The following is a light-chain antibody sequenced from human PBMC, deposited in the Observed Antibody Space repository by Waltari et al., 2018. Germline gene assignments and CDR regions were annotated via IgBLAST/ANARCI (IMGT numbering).Light chain of an antibody. CDR2: AAS. CDR1: QSVSKY. CDR3: QNHERLPAT. V-gene: IGKV3-20*01. Sequence: EVVLTQSPGTLSLSTGERATLSCRASQSVSKYLAWYQQRPGQAPRLLIYAASTRATGVPDRFSVSGFGTDFSLTISRLEPEDIAVYFCQNHERLPATFGQGTRVEIK. J-gene: IGKJ1*01.